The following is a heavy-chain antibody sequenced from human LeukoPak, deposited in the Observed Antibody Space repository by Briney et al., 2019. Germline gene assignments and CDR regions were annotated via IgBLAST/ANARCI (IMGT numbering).Heavy chain of an antibody. J-gene: IGHJ5*02. CDR2: FDPEDGET. Sequence: ASVKVSCKVSGYTLTELSMHWVRQAPGKGLEWMGGFDPEDGETIYAQKFQGRVTMTEDTSTDTAYMELSSLRSEDTAVYYCATDLTRGYSLTFDPWGQGTLVTVSS. CDR3: ATDLTRGYSLTFDP. V-gene: IGHV1-24*01. D-gene: IGHD6-13*01. CDR1: GYTLTELS.